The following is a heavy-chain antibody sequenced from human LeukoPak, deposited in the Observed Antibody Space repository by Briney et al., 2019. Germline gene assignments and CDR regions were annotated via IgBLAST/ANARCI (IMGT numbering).Heavy chain of an antibody. J-gene: IGHJ1*01. D-gene: IGHD2-8*01. CDR3: ARDCTNGVCEYFQH. CDR1: GGTFSSYA. CDR2: IIPIFGTA. V-gene: IGHV1-69*13. Sequence: ASVTVSCKASGGTFSSYAISWVRQALGQGLEWMGGIIPIFGTANYAQKFQGRVTITADESTSTAYMELSSLRSEDTAVYYCARDCTNGVCEYFQHWGQGTLVTVSS.